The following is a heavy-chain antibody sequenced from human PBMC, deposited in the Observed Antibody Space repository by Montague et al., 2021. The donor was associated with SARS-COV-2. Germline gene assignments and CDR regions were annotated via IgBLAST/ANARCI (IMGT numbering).Heavy chain of an antibody. V-gene: IGHV4-39*01. J-gene: IGHJ3*01. CDR2: IYNSGST. D-gene: IGHD3-10*01. Sequence: SETLSLTCTVSGGSIRSSSYYWGWIRQPPGKGLVWIGNIYNSGSTYYNPSLKSRVTISVDTSKDQFSLNLNSVTVADTAIYFCARPASGIGNAFDVWGQGTMVNVSS. CDR3: ARPASGIGNAFDV. CDR1: GGSIRSSSYY.